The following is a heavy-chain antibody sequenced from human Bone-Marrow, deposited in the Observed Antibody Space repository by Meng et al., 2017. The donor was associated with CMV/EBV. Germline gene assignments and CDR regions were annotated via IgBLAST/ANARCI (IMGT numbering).Heavy chain of an antibody. J-gene: IGHJ6*02. CDR2: IYSGGST. V-gene: IGHV3-53*01. CDR3: AGADGGSLSWYYGMDV. Sequence: GGSLRLSCAASGFTVSSNYMSWVRQAPGKGLEWVSVIYSGGSTYYADSVKGRFTISRDNSKNTLYLQMNSLRAEDTAVYYCAGADGGSLSWYYGMDVWGQGTTVTVSS. CDR1: GFTVSSNY. D-gene: IGHD3-16*01.